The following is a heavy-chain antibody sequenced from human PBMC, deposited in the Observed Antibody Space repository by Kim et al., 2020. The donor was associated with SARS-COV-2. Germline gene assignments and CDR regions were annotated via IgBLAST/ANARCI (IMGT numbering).Heavy chain of an antibody. J-gene: IGHJ6*02. CDR2: ISAYNGNT. CDR1: GYTFTSYG. CDR3: ARTVTTGEYYYGMDV. V-gene: IGHV1-18*01. Sequence: ASVKVSCKASGYTFTSYGISWVRQAPGQGLEWMGWISAYNGNTNYAQKLQGRVTMTTDTSTSTAYMELRSLRSDDTAVYYCARTVTTGEYYYGMDVWGQGTTVTVSS. D-gene: IGHD4-17*01.